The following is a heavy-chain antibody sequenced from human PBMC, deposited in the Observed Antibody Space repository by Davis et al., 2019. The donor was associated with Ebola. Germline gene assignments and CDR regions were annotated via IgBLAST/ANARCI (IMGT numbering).Heavy chain of an antibody. D-gene: IGHD2-2*01. J-gene: IGHJ4*02. CDR2: TFFKSKWYT. Sequence: SHTLSLTCHISGNSVSISSASWNWIRQSPSRGLEWLGRTFFKSKWYTEYASSVKSRITINSDTLKNQVSLQLTSVTSNDTAVYYCAKGPSSTFYGYFDSWGQGSLVTVSS. CDR1: GNSVSISSAS. CDR3: AKGPSSTFYGYFDS. V-gene: IGHV6-1*01.